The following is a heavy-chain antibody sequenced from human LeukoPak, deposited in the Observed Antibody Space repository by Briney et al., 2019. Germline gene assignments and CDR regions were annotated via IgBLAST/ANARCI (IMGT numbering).Heavy chain of an antibody. CDR1: GGSFSGYY. V-gene: IGHV4-34*01. CDR3: ARGYLSGSCYSD. CDR2: INHSGST. Sequence: SETLSLTCAVYGGSFSGYYWSWIRQPPGKGLVWIGEINHSGSTNYNPSLKSRVTISVDTSKNQFSLKLSSVTAADTAVYYCARGYLSGSCYSDWGQGTLVTVSS. D-gene: IGHD2-15*01. J-gene: IGHJ4*02.